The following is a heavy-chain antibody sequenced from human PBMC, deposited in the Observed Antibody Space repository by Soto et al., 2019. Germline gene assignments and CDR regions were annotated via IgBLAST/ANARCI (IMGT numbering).Heavy chain of an antibody. CDR2: IIPIFGTA. Sequence: SVKVSCKAFGGTFSSYAISWVRQAPGQGLEWMGGIIPIFGTANYAQKFQGRVTITADESTSTAYMELSSLRSEDTAVYYCARDRSIYYYYYGMDVWGQGTTVTVSS. CDR3: ARDRSIYYYYYGMDV. V-gene: IGHV1-69*13. J-gene: IGHJ6*02. CDR1: GGTFSSYA.